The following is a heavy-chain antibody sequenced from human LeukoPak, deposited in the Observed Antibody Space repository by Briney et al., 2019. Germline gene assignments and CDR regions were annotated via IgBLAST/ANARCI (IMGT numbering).Heavy chain of an antibody. Sequence: ASVKVSCKASGYTFTSYDINWVRQATGQGLEWMGWMNPNSGNTGYAQKFQGRVTMTRNTSISTAYMELSSLRSEDTGVYYCARDIVVVPAEGGWFDPWGQGTLVTVSS. D-gene: IGHD2-2*01. CDR2: MNPNSGNT. V-gene: IGHV1-8*01. J-gene: IGHJ5*02. CDR1: GYTFTSYD. CDR3: ARDIVVVPAEGGWFDP.